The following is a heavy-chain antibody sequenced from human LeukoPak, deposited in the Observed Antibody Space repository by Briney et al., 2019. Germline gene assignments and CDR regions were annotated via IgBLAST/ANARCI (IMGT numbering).Heavy chain of an antibody. CDR3: AGGPSELGAFDI. J-gene: IGHJ3*02. CDR1: GYTFTSYD. V-gene: IGHV1-8*03. D-gene: IGHD1-26*01. Sequence: ASVKVSCKASGYTFTSYDINWVRQATGQGLEWMGWMNPNSGNTGYAQKFQGRVTITRNTSISTAYMELSSLRSEDTAVYYCAGGPSELGAFDIWGQGTMVTVSS. CDR2: MNPNSGNT.